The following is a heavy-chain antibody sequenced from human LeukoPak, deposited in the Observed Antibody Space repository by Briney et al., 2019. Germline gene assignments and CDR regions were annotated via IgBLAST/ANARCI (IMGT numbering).Heavy chain of an antibody. CDR3: ARVSGSGRTRNAFDI. D-gene: IGHD3-10*01. V-gene: IGHV3-33*01. CDR2: IWYDGSNK. CDR1: GFTFSSYG. J-gene: IGHJ3*02. Sequence: GGSLRLSCAASGFTFSSYGMHWVRQAPGKGLEWVAVIWYDGSNKYYADSVKGRFTISRDNSKNTLYLQMNSLRAEDTAVYYCARVSGSGRTRNAFDIWGQGTMVTVSS.